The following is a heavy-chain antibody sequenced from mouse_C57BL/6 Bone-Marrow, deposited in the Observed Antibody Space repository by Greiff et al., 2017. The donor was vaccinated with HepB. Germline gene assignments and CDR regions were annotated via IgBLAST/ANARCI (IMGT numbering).Heavy chain of an antibody. Sequence: VQLQQSGAELVKPGASVKMSCKASGYTFTSYWITWVKQRPGQGLEWIGDIYPGSGSTNYNEKFKSKATLTVDTSSSTAYMQLSSLTSEDSAVYYCARDYGSSIYYYAMDYWGQGTSGTVSS. CDR1: GYTFTSYW. CDR3: ARDYGSSIYYYAMDY. J-gene: IGHJ4*01. CDR2: IYPGSGST. D-gene: IGHD1-1*01. V-gene: IGHV1-55*01.